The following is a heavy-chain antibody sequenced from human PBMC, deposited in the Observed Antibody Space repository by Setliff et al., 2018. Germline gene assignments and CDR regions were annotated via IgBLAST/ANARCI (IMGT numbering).Heavy chain of an antibody. CDR2: IYHSGST. D-gene: IGHD2-2*01. CDR3: ARGALEYQLRPFDY. J-gene: IGHJ4*02. Sequence: SETLSLTCAVSGYSISSGYYWGWIRQPPGKGLEWIGSIYHSGSTYYNPSLKSRVTISVDTSKNQFSLKLSSVTAADTAVYYCARGALEYQLRPFDYWGQETLVTVSS. CDR1: GYSISSGYY. V-gene: IGHV4-38-2*01.